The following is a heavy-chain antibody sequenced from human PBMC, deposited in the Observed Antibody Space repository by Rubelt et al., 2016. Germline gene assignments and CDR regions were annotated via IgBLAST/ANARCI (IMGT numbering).Heavy chain of an antibody. CDR2: INHSGST. D-gene: IGHD6-13*01. CDR3: ARGRFGSSWAFDY. Sequence: QVQLQESGPGLVKPSETLSLTCAVYGGSFSGYYWSWIRQPPGKGLEWIGEINHSGSTNYNPSPKSRVTRSIDTSKNQLSRKLSSVTAAETAVYYCARGRFGSSWAFDYWGQGTLVTVSS. CDR1: GGSFSGYY. V-gene: IGHV4-34*09. J-gene: IGHJ4*02.